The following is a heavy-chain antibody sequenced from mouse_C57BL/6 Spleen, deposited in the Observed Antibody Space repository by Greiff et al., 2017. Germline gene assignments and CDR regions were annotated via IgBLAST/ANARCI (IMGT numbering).Heavy chain of an antibody. CDR2: IRSKSNNYAT. CDR3: VRQKSSFFDY. V-gene: IGHV10-1*01. Sequence: EVNVVESGGGLVQPKGSLKLSCAASGFSFNTYAMNWVRQAPGKGLEWVARIRSKSNNYATYYADSVKDRFTISRDDSESMLYLQMNNLKTEDTAMYYCVRQKSSFFDYWGQGTTLTVSS. CDR1: GFSFNTYA. D-gene: IGHD1-1*01. J-gene: IGHJ2*01.